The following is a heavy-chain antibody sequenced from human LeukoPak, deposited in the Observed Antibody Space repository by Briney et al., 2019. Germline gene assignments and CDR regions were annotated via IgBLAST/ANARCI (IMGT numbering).Heavy chain of an antibody. CDR1: GYTFTGYY. CDR2: INPNSGGT. J-gene: IGHJ4*02. CDR3: ARDRGVRGVTTALGY. Sequence: ASVKVSCKASGYTFTGYYMHWVRQAPGQGFEWMGWINPNSGGTNYAQKFQGRVTMTRDTSISTAYMELSRLRSDDTAVYYCARDRGVRGVTTALGYWGQGTLATVSS. V-gene: IGHV1-2*02. D-gene: IGHD3-10*01.